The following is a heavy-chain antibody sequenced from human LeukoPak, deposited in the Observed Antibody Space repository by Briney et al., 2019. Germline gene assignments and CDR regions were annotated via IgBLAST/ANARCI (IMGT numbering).Heavy chain of an antibody. CDR3: ASYYYDSSGPDY. CDR1: GGSISSGDYY. D-gene: IGHD3-22*01. Sequence: SQTLSLTCTVSGGSISSGDYYWSWIRQPPGKGLEWIGYIHYSGSTYYNPSLKSRITISVDTSKNQFSLKLSSVTAADTAVYYCASYYYDSSGPDYWGQGTLVTVSS. CDR2: IHYSGST. V-gene: IGHV4-30-4*01. J-gene: IGHJ4*02.